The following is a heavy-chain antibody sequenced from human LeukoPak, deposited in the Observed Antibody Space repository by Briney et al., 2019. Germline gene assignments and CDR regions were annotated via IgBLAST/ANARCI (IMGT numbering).Heavy chain of an antibody. J-gene: IGHJ4*02. V-gene: IGHV3-33*01. Sequence: GGSLRLSCAASGFTFSSYGMHWVRQAPGKGLEWVALIWYDGSNKYYADSVKGRFTISRDNSKNRLYLQMNSLRAEDTAIYYCATLRSDSSGWYYFDYWGQGTLVAVSS. CDR1: GFTFSSYG. CDR3: ATLRSDSSGWYYFDY. CDR2: IWYDGSNK. D-gene: IGHD6-19*01.